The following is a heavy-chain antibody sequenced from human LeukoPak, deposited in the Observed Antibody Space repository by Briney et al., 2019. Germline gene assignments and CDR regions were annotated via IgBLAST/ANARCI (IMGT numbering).Heavy chain of an antibody. CDR2: ISSSGSTI. CDR1: GFTFSSYE. D-gene: IGHD3-10*02. J-gene: IGHJ6*04. V-gene: IGHV3-48*03. Sequence: PGGSLRPSCAASGFTFSSYEMNWVRQAPGKGLEWVSYISSSGSTIYYADSAKGRFTISRDNAKNSLYLQMNSLRAEDTAVYYCAELGITMIGGVWGKGTTVTISS. CDR3: AELGITMIGGV.